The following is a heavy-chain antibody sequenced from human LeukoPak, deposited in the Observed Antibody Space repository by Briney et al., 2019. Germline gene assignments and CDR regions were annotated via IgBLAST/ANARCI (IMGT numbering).Heavy chain of an antibody. J-gene: IGHJ4*02. CDR3: ARGRRIFGVVRYFDY. V-gene: IGHV3-21*01. CDR1: GFTFSSYS. D-gene: IGHD3-3*01. Sequence: PGGSLRLSCAASGFTFSSYSMNWVRQAPGKGLEWVSSISSSSYIYYADSVKGRFTISRDNAKNSLYLQMNSLRAEDTAVYYCARGRRIFGVVRYFDYWGQGTLVTVSS. CDR2: ISSSSYI.